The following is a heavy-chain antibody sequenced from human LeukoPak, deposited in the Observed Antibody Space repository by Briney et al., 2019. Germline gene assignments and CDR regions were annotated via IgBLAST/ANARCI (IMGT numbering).Heavy chain of an antibody. CDR2: ISGSGSYI. CDR1: GFTFSLYS. Sequence: GGSLRLSCAASGFTFSLYSITWVRQTPGRGLEWVSSISGSGSYIYYADSVKGRFTVSRDNAKNSLSLQMNSLRAEDTAVYYCARGGHDGTYYLSYWGQGTLVTVSS. V-gene: IGHV3-21*01. J-gene: IGHJ4*02. D-gene: IGHD1-26*01. CDR3: ARGGHDGTYYLSY.